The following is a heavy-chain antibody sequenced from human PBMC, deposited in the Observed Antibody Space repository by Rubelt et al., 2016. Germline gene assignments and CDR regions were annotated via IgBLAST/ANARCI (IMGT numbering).Heavy chain of an antibody. CDR1: GGSISSYY. CDR3: ARDEGSSGFDY. D-gene: IGHD6-6*01. CDR2: IYYSGST. V-gene: IGHV4-59*01. J-gene: IGHJ4*02. Sequence: QVQLQESGPGLVKPSETLSLTCTVSGGSISSYYWSWIRQPPGKGLEWIGYIYYSGSTNYNPSLKRRVTISVDTSKNQFSLKLSSVTAADTAVYYCARDEGSSGFDYWGQGTLVTVSS.